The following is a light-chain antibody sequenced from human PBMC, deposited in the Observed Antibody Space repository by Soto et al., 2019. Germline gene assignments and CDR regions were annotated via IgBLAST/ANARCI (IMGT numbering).Light chain of an antibody. CDR1: SSDVGSYNL. V-gene: IGLV2-23*01. CDR2: EGS. CDR3: CSYAGSSTFYV. J-gene: IGLJ1*01. Sequence: QSALTQPAPVSGSPGQSITISCTGTSSDVGSYNLVSWYQQHPGKAPKLMIYEGSKRPSGVSNRFSGSKSGNTASLTISGLQAEDEADYYCCSYAGSSTFYVFGTGTKLTVL.